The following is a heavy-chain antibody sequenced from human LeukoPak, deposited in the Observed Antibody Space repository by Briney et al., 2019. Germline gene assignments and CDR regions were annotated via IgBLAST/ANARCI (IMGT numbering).Heavy chain of an antibody. J-gene: IGHJ3*02. CDR1: GYTFTGYC. Sequence: ASVKVSCKASGYTFTGYCMHWVRQAPGQGLEWMGWINPKSGGTNYAQKFQGRVTMTRDTSISTTYMELSRLRSDDTAVYYCARASTHRYNLKSGQVNDAFDIWGQGTMVTVSS. D-gene: IGHD1-14*01. CDR3: ARASTHRYNLKSGQVNDAFDI. V-gene: IGHV1-2*02. CDR2: INPKSGGT.